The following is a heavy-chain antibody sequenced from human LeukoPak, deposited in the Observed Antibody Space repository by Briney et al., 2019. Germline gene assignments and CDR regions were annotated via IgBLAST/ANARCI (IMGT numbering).Heavy chain of an antibody. J-gene: IGHJ6*03. CDR2: IWYDGSNK. V-gene: IGHV3-33*06. Sequence: GGSLRLSCAASGFTFSSYGMHWVRQAPGKGLEWVAVIWYDGSNKYYADSVKGRFTISRDNSKNTLYLQMNSLGAEDTAVYYCAKVAYYYGSGYMDVWGKGTTVTVSS. CDR1: GFTFSSYG. D-gene: IGHD3-10*01. CDR3: AKVAYYYGSGYMDV.